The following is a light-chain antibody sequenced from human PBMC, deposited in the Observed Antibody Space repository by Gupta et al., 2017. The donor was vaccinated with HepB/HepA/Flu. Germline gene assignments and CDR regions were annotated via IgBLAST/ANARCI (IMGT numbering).Light chain of an antibody. CDR2: DAS. CDR1: QSVRSN. V-gene: IGKV3-11*01. J-gene: IGKJ4*01. Sequence: DIVLTQSPATLSLSPGERATLSCRASQSVRSNLAWYQQKPGQAPRLLIYDASNRATGIPARFSGSGSGTDFTLTISSLEPEDFAVYYCQQRNNWPPATFGGGTKVELK. CDR3: QQRNNWPPAT.